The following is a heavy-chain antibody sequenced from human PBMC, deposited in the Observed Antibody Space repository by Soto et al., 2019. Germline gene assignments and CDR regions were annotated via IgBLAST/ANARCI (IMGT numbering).Heavy chain of an antibody. CDR3: TTAEGLNYFDY. Sequence: GVLRLSCTASGFTFGDYAMSWFRQAPWKGLEWVGFIRSKAYGGTTEYAASVKGRFTISRDDSKSIAYLQMNSLKTEDTAVYYCTTAEGLNYFDYWGQGTLVTVSS. CDR1: GFTFGDYA. V-gene: IGHV3-49*03. CDR2: IRSKAYGGTT. J-gene: IGHJ4*02.